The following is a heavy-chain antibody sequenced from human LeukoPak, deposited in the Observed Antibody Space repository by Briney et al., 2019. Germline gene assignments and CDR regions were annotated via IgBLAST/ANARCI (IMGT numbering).Heavy chain of an antibody. V-gene: IGHV3-30*02. J-gene: IGHJ4*02. D-gene: IGHD3-22*01. Sequence: GGSLRLSCAASGFTFSSYGMHWVRQAPGKGLEWVAFIRYDGSKKYYADSVKGRFTISRDNSKNTLYLQMNSLRAEDTAVYYCAKDPYYDSTYYFDYWGQGTLVTVSS. CDR1: GFTFSSYG. CDR3: AKDPYYDSTYYFDY. CDR2: IRYDGSKK.